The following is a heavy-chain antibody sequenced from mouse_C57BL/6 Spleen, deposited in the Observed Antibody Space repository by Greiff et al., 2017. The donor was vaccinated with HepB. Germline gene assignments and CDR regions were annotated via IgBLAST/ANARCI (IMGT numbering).Heavy chain of an antibody. CDR2: IDPNSGGT. CDR3: ARSTAIAHYYAMDY. J-gene: IGHJ4*01. D-gene: IGHD6-1*01. V-gene: IGHV1-72*01. Sequence: VQLQQSGAELVKPGASVKLSCKASGYTFTSYWMHWVKQRPGRGLEWNGRIDPNSGGTKYNEKFKSKATLTVDKPSSTAYMQLSSLTSEDSAVYYCARSTAIAHYYAMDYWGQGTSVTVSS. CDR1: GYTFTSYW.